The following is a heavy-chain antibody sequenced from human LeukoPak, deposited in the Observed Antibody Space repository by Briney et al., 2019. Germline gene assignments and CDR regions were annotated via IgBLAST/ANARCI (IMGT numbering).Heavy chain of an antibody. Sequence: GASVKVSCKASGGTFSSYAISWVRQAPRQGLEWMGRIIPILGIANYAQKFQGRVTITADKSTSTAYMELSSLRSEDTAVYYCARVVGYSYGYYFDYWGQGTLVTVSS. CDR2: IIPILGIA. CDR1: GGTFSSYA. D-gene: IGHD5-18*01. CDR3: ARVVGYSYGYYFDY. J-gene: IGHJ4*02. V-gene: IGHV1-69*04.